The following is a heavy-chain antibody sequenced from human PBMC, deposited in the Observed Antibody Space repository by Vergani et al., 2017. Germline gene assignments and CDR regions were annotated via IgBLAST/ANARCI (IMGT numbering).Heavy chain of an antibody. D-gene: IGHD6-19*01. Sequence: QVQLQQWGAGLLKPSETLSLTCAVYGGSLSGYYGSWIRQPPGKGLEWIGEINHSGSTNYNPSLKSRVTISVDTSKNQFSLKLSSVTAADTAVYYCASSGWDVDYWGQGTLVTVSS. CDR2: INHSGST. V-gene: IGHV4-34*01. CDR3: ASSGWDVDY. J-gene: IGHJ4*02. CDR1: GGSLSGYY.